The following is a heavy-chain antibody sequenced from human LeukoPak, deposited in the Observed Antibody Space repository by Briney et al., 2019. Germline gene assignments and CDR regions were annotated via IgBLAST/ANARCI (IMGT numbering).Heavy chain of an antibody. V-gene: IGHV1-18*01. CDR2: ISAYNGNT. D-gene: IGHD2-2*01. J-gene: IGHJ6*03. Sequence: GASVKVPCKASGYTFTSYGISWVRQAPGQGLEWMGWISAYNGNTNYAQKLQGRVTMTTDTSTSTAYMELRSLRSDDTAVYYCARRGSIVVVPAALGGPYYYYYMDVWGKGTTVTVSS. CDR1: GYTFTSYG. CDR3: ARRGSIVVVPAALGGPYYYYYMDV.